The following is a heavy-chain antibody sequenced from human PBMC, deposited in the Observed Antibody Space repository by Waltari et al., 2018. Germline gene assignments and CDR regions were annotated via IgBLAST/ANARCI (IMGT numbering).Heavy chain of an antibody. CDR1: GGSISSGGYY. Sequence: QVQLQESGPGLVKPSQTLSLTCTVSGGSISSGGYYWSWIRQHPEKGLEWIGYIYYSGSTYYNPSLKSRVTISVDTSKNQCSLKLSSVTAADTAVYYCARDSSYDSSGRYAFDIWGQGTMVTVSS. V-gene: IGHV4-31*03. CDR2: IYYSGST. J-gene: IGHJ3*02. CDR3: ARDSSYDSSGRYAFDI. D-gene: IGHD3-22*01.